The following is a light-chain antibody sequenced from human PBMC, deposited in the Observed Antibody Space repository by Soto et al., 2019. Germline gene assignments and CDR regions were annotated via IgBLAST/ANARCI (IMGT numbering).Light chain of an antibody. CDR2: DAS. CDR3: QEYNSYPVS. V-gene: IGKV1-5*01. CDR1: QSIGTW. J-gene: IGKJ5*01. Sequence: DIQVTQSPATLSAFVGDRVTISCRARQSIGTWLAWYQQKPGKVPKLLIYDASTLESGVPSRFSGSGSGTEFTLTISSLQPEDVATYYCQEYNSYPVSFGQGTRLDI.